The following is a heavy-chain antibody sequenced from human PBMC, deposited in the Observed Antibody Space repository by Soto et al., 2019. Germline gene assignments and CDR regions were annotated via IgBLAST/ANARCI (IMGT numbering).Heavy chain of an antibody. D-gene: IGHD6-13*01. J-gene: IGHJ6*02. CDR2: ISYDGSNK. CDR3: ARDRHPAAGLYYYYYYGMDV. V-gene: IGHV3-30-3*01. Sequence: GGSLRLSCAASGFTFSSYAMHWVRQAPGKGLEWVAVISYDGSNKYYADSVKGRFTISRDNSKNTLYLQMNSLRAEDTAVYYCARDRHPAAGLYYYYYYGMDVWGQGTTVTVSS. CDR1: GFTFSSYA.